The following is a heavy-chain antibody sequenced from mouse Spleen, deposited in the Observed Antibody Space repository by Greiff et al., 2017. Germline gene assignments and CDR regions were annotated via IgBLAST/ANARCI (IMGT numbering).Heavy chain of an antibody. V-gene: IGHV1-74*01. CDR2: IHPSDSAT. Sequence: QVQLQQPGAELVKPGASVKVSCKASGYTFTSYWMHWVKQRPGQGLEWIGRIHPSDSATNYNQKFKGKATLPVDKSSSTAYMQLSSLTSEDSAVYYCAIKDLTTVYFDYWGQGTTLTVSS. CDR3: AIKDLTTVYFDY. J-gene: IGHJ2*01. CDR1: GYTFTSYW. D-gene: IGHD1-1*01.